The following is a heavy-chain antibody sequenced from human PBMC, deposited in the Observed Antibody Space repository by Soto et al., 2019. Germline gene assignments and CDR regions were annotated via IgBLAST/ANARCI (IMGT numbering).Heavy chain of an antibody. CDR1: GFTFSNFG. J-gene: IGHJ4*02. CDR3: VKDRTMAAPNDYFDY. CDR2: IGVDGVTT. V-gene: IGHV3-23*01. D-gene: IGHD6-19*01. Sequence: EVQLLESGGDLVQPGGSLRLSCVASGFTFSNFGMSWVRHAPGQGLQWVSIIGVDGVTTYYADSVRGRFTISRDNSKNTLYLQMNSLRAEDTAIYYCVKDRTMAAPNDYFDYWGQGTLVTVSS.